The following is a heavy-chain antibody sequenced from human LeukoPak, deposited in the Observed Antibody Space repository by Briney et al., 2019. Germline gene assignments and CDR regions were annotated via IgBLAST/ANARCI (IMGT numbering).Heavy chain of an antibody. J-gene: IGHJ5*02. Sequence: SETLSLTCTVSGGSISVYYWSWIRQPPGKGLEWIGYVYDSGSTKYNPSLKSRDTISVDTSNDQFSLKLTSVTAADTAVYYCARSSRDSSGYSDLDPWGQGILVTVSS. D-gene: IGHD3-22*01. CDR3: ARSSRDSSGYSDLDP. CDR2: VYDSGST. CDR1: GGSISVYY. V-gene: IGHV4-59*01.